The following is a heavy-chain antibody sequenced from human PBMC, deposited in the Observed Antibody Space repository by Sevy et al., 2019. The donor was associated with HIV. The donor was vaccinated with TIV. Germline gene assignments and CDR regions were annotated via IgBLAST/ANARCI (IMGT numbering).Heavy chain of an antibody. CDR3: AREAGSNYYGQIDY. J-gene: IGHJ4*02. Sequence: ASVKVSCKASGYTFTDYYMHWVRQAPGQGLEWMGRINPYSGYTKYAQKFQGRVTMTRDTSLSTAYMVLSGLRFDDTDVYYCAREAGSNYYGQIDYWGQGSLVTVS. CDR1: GYTFTDYY. D-gene: IGHD4-4*01. V-gene: IGHV1-2*05. CDR2: INPYSGYT.